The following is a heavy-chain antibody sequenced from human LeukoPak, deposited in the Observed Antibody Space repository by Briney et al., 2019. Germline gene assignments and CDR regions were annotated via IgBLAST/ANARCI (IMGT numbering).Heavy chain of an antibody. CDR2: IRGGGGSA. CDR3: ARDPNGDYIGAFDM. CDR1: GFTFSAYA. V-gene: IGHV3-23*01. J-gene: IGHJ3*02. D-gene: IGHD4-17*01. Sequence: PGGSLRLSCTASGFTFSAYAMMWVRQARGKGPEWVSAIRGGGGSAFYADSVKGRFTISRDNSKYTLFLQMNSLRAEDTAVYYCARDPNGDYIGAFDMWGPGTMVTVSS.